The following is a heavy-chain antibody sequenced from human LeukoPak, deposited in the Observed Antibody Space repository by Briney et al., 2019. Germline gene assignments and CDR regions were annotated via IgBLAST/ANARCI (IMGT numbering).Heavy chain of an antibody. Sequence: ESGGGLVKPGGSLRLSCAASGFSFSSYWMSWVRQAPGKGPEFVANIKEDGSEKSYVDSVKGRFTISRDNAKKSVSLQMSSLRVEDTAVYYCARDPGYSAFDVWGQGAMVIVSS. D-gene: IGHD5-18*01. V-gene: IGHV3-7*01. CDR2: IKEDGSEK. J-gene: IGHJ3*01. CDR1: GFSFSSYW. CDR3: ARDPGYSAFDV.